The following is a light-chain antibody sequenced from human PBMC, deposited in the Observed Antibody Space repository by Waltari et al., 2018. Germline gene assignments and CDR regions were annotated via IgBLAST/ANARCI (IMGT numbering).Light chain of an antibody. CDR2: DVT. CDR3: CSYAGNFIWV. CDR1: YRDVGTYNL. J-gene: IGLJ3*02. Sequence: QSALTQPASVSGSLGQSFTISCTGTYRDVGTYNLVSWYQQHPGKAPKLLIFDVTARPSGVSNRFSGSKSGNTASLTISGVQAEDEADYYCCSYAGNFIWVFGGGTKLTVL. V-gene: IGLV2-23*02.